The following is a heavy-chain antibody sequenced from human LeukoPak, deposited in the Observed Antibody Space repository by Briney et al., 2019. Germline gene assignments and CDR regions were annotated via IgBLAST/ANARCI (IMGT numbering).Heavy chain of an antibody. V-gene: IGHV3-30*02. CDR3: AKGDKDSRGFFDY. CDR1: GFTFSSYG. J-gene: IGHJ4*02. CDR2: IRYDGSNK. Sequence: GGSLRLSCAASGFTFSSYGMHWVRQAPGKGLEWVAFIRYDGSNKYYADSVKGRFAISRDNSKNTLYLQMNSLRAEDTAVYYCAKGDKDSRGFFDYWGQGTLVTVSS. D-gene: IGHD1-26*01.